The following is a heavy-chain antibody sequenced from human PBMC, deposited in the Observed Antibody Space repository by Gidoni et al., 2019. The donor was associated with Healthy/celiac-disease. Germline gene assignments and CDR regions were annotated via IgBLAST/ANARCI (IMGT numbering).Heavy chain of an antibody. Sequence: EVQLVESGGGLVQPGGSLKLSCAASGFTISGSAMHWVRQASGKGLEWVGRIRSKANSYATAYAASVKGRFTISRDDSKNTAYLQMNSLKTEDTAVYYCTVLPHGNNFDYWGQGTLVTVSS. J-gene: IGHJ4*02. D-gene: IGHD1-1*01. CDR1: GFTISGSA. V-gene: IGHV3-73*02. CDR3: TVLPHGNNFDY. CDR2: IRSKANSYAT.